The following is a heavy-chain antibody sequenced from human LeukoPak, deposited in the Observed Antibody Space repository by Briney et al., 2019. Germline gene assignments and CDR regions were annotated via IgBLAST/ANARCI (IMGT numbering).Heavy chain of an antibody. CDR2: IHYSWST. CDR1: GDSNNNYY. CDR3: ARGTIDWSWYLDL. J-gene: IGHJ2*01. Sequence: SDTLSLLCTVSGDSNNNYYWSWIRQPPGKGLEWIGYIHYSWSTNYNPSVKSRVTMSLDTSKNQFSLKLSSVTAADTAVYYCARGTIDWSWYLDLWGRSTLVTVSS. D-gene: IGHD3-9*01. V-gene: IGHV4-59*07.